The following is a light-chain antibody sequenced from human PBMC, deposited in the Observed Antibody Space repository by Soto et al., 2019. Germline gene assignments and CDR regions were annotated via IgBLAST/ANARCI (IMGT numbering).Light chain of an antibody. CDR1: QRISSN. Sequence: EIVMTQSPATLSVSPGEGATLSCRARQRISSNLACYQQKLGQAPRLLIYGASTRATDIPARFSGSGSGTDFPLTTSSLKSQDCAVYYCHIYSIWLWTFVHGTKVE. V-gene: IGKV3-15*01. CDR2: GAS. J-gene: IGKJ1*01. CDR3: HIYSIWLWT.